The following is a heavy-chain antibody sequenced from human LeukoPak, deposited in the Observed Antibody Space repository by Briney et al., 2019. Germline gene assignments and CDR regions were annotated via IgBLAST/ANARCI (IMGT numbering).Heavy chain of an antibody. V-gene: IGHV3-30*18. D-gene: IGHD6-19*01. CDR2: ISYDGSNK. J-gene: IGHJ4*02. CDR1: GFTFSSYG. CDR3: AKEGGYDSDIGGLIAVAGQIDY. Sequence: AGGSLRLSCAASGFTFSSYGMHWVRQAPGKGLEWVAVISYDGSNKYYADSVKGRFTISRDNSKNTLYLQTNSLRAEDTAVYYCAKEGGYDSDIGGLIAVAGQIDYWGQGTLVSVSS.